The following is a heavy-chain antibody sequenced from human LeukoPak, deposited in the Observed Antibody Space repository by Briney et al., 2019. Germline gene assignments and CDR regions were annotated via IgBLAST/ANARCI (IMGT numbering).Heavy chain of an antibody. CDR1: GFTFSSYG. D-gene: IGHD3-10*01. V-gene: IGHV3-23*01. Sequence: GGSLRLSCAASGFTFSSYGMHWVRQAPGKGLEWVSAISGSGGSTYYADSVKGRFTISRDNSKNTLYLQMHSLRAEDTAVYYCAGRGSGSYFDYWGQGTLVTASS. J-gene: IGHJ4*02. CDR3: AGRGSGSYFDY. CDR2: ISGSGGST.